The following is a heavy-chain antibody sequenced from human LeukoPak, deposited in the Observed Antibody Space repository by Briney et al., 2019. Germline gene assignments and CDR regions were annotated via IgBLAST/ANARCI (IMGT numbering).Heavy chain of an antibody. CDR3: ARGNSNYDYYYYYMDV. CDR1: GGSISSGGYF. J-gene: IGHJ6*03. V-gene: IGHV4-31*03. D-gene: IGHD4-11*01. Sequence: SETLSLTCTVSGGSISSGGYFWRWIRQHPGKGLEWIGYIYYSGSTYYNPSLKSRVTISVDTSKNQFSLKLSTVTAADTAVYYCARGNSNYDYYYYYMDVWGKGTTVTVSS. CDR2: IYYSGST.